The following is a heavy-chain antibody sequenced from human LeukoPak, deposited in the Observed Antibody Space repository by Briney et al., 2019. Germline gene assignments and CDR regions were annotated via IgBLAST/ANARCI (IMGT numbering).Heavy chain of an antibody. J-gene: IGHJ4*02. V-gene: IGHV3-33*01. CDR1: GSDFSTYG. CDR2: IWNDGSNK. D-gene: IGHD1-26*01. CDR3: ARLGGDFDY. Sequence: GGSLRLSCAASGSDFSTYGMHWVRQAPGKGLEWVAVIWNDGSNKYYADSVKGRFTISRDNSKNTLYLQMNSLRAEDTAVYYCARLGGDFDYWGQGTLVTVSS.